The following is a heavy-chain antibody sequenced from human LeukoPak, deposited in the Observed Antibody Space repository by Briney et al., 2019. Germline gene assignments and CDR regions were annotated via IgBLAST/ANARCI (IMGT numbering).Heavy chain of an antibody. CDR1: GFTFTNYV. J-gene: IGHJ4*02. CDR2: ISGNGVKT. Sequence: GESLRLSCAASGFTFTNYVMNWVRQAPGKGLEWVSAISGNGVKTYYTDSVKGRFTFFRDNSKNTLYLQMNSLRADDTAVYYCAKDRAYSFDYWGQGTLVTVSS. CDR3: AKDRAYSFDY. D-gene: IGHD3-16*01. V-gene: IGHV3-23*01.